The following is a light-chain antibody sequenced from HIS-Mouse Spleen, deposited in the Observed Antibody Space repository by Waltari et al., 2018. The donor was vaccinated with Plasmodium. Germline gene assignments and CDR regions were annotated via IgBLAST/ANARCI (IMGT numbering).Light chain of an antibody. J-gene: IGLJ3*02. Sequence: SYELTQPPSVSVSPGQTARTTCPGDELPTKYAYWYQQKSGQAPELVIYEDSKRPSGIPERFSGSSSGTMATLTISGAQVEDEADYYCYSTDSSGNHRVFGGGTKLTVL. CDR3: YSTDSSGNHRV. CDR1: ELPTKY. V-gene: IGLV3-10*01. CDR2: EDS.